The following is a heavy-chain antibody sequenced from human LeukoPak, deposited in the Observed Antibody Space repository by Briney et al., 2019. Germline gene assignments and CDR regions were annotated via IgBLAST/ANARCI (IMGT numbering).Heavy chain of an antibody. D-gene: IGHD4-17*01. CDR3: ARLDYGDSDFDY. V-gene: IGHV4-39*01. CDR2: IFYNGGP. CDR1: GDSITNSNYY. Sequence: SETLSLTCTASGDSITNSNYYWGWVRQSPGRGLEWLGNIFYNGGPYYNPSLKSRVTISVDTSKNQFSLKLSSVTAADTAVYYCARLDYGDSDFDYWGQGTLVTVSS. J-gene: IGHJ4*02.